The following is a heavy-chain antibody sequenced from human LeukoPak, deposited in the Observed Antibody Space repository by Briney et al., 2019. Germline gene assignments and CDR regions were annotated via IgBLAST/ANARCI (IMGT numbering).Heavy chain of an antibody. CDR2: ISGSGGST. V-gene: IGHV3-23*01. D-gene: IGHD6-13*01. CDR1: GFTFSSYA. Sequence: GGSLRLSCAASGFTFSSYAMSWVRQAPGKGLEWVSAISGSGGSTYYADSVKGRFTISRDNSKNTLYLQMNSLRAEDTAVYYCAKVGGGVAAAGTLYYFDYWGQGTLVTVSS. J-gene: IGHJ4*02. CDR3: AKVGGGVAAAGTLYYFDY.